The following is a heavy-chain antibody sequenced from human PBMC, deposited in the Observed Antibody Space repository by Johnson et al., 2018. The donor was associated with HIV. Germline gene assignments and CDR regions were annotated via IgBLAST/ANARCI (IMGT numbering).Heavy chain of an antibody. CDR1: GFTFDDYG. D-gene: IGHD3-16*01. Sequence: VQLVESGGGVVRPGGSLRLSCAASGFTFDDYGLSWVRPAPGKGLAWVSGITWNGGSTGYADSVKGGFTISRDNAKNSLYLQMNSLRAEDTALYYCAREGPLTFGGSDAFDIWGQGTMVTVSS. CDR3: AREGPLTFGGSDAFDI. CDR2: ITWNGGST. J-gene: IGHJ3*02. V-gene: IGHV3-20*04.